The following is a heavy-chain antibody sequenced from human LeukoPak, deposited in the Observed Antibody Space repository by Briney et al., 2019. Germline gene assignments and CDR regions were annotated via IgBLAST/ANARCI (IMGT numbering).Heavy chain of an antibody. V-gene: IGHV1-8*01. D-gene: IGHD3-16*01. CDR2: MNPNSGNT. J-gene: IGHJ4*02. CDR1: GYTFNSYN. CDR3: ARGRRGDLGTFGY. Sequence: ASVKVSCKASGYTFNSYNINWVRQATGQGLEWMGWMNPNSGNTGYAQKFQGRVTMTRNTSIGTAYIQLSSLRSEDTAVYYCARGRRGDLGTFGYWGQGTLVTVSS.